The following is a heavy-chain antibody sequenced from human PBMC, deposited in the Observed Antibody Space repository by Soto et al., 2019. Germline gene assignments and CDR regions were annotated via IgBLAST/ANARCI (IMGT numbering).Heavy chain of an antibody. J-gene: IGHJ4*02. CDR3: ARAPITIFGVVGYYFDY. CDR1: GFSLTRYW. CDR2: IKQDGSEK. Sequence: PGGSLRLSCAASGFSLTRYWMSWVRQAPGKGLEWVANIKQDGSEKYYVDSVKGRFTISRDNAKNSLYLQMNSLRAEDTAVYYCARAPITIFGVVGYYFDYWGQGTLVTVSS. V-gene: IGHV3-7*03. D-gene: IGHD3-3*01.